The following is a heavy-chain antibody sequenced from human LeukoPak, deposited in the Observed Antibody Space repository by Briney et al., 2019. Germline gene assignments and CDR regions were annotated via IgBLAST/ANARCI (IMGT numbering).Heavy chain of an antibody. Sequence: GRSLRLSCAASGFTFSSYGMHWVRQAPGKGLEWVSALSHDERIEYYADSVRGRFTISRDDSKNTLYLQMNSLRPEDTAVYYCGKDNTFWSVDNWGQGSLVIVSS. J-gene: IGHJ4*02. CDR2: LSHDERIE. CDR3: GKDNTFWSVDN. CDR1: GFTFSSYG. V-gene: IGHV3-30*18. D-gene: IGHD2-8*02.